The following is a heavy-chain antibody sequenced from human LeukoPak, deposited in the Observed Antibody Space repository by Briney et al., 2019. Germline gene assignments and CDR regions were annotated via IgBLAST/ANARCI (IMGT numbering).Heavy chain of an antibody. CDR1: GGSISSSTYY. CDR3: ARHDYGDYSSFDY. CDR2: IYYSGST. Sequence: PSETLSLTCSVSGGSISSSTYYWGWIRQPPGKGLEWIGSIYYSGSTYYNPSLESRVTISVDTSKNQFSLKLNSVTAADTAVYYCARHDYGDYSSFDYWGQGTLVTVSS. V-gene: IGHV4-39*01. J-gene: IGHJ4*02. D-gene: IGHD4-17*01.